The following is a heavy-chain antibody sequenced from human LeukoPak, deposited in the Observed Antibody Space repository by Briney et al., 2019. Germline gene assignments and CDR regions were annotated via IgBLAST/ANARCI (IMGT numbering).Heavy chain of an antibody. D-gene: IGHD6-19*01. Sequence: ASVKVSCKASGYTFTTYYIHWVRPAPGQGLEWMGMISPSGGSTSYPQKFQGRVTMTRDASTSTVYMELSSLRSEDTALYFCARDGVAGTYYFDYWGQGTLVTVSS. V-gene: IGHV1-46*01. CDR1: GYTFTTYY. J-gene: IGHJ4*02. CDR3: ARDGVAGTYYFDY. CDR2: ISPSGGST.